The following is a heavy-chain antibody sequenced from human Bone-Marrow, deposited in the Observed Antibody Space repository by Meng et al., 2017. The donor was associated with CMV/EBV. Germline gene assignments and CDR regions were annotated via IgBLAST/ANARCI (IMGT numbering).Heavy chain of an antibody. J-gene: IGHJ5*02. CDR3: ARLESLRSVRDRGFEP. V-gene: IGHV4-59*01. CDR1: GGSMNYLY. Sequence: SETLSLTCNVSGGSMNYLYWTWIRQPPGKGLEWMGYSYYLGSTNYNPSLKSRVTISIDTSKNQFSLRLTSVTAADTAVYYCARLESLRSVRDRGFEPWGQGTLVTVSS. CDR2: SYYLGST. D-gene: IGHD1-14*01.